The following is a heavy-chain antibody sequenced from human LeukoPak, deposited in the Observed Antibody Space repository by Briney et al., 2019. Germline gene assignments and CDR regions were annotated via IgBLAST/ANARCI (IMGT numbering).Heavy chain of an antibody. Sequence: SETLSLTCTVSGGSISSSSYYWGWIRQPPGKGLEWIGSIYYSGSTYYNTSLKSRVTISVETSKNQFSLKLSSVTAADTAVYYCASQLYYYGSGSYYPVWGQGTTVTVSS. CDR1: GGSISSSSYY. J-gene: IGHJ6*02. D-gene: IGHD3-10*01. CDR2: IYYSGST. CDR3: ASQLYYYGSGSYYPV. V-gene: IGHV4-39*01.